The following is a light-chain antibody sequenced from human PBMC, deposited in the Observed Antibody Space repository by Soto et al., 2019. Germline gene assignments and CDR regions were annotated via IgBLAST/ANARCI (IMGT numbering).Light chain of an antibody. J-gene: IGKJ5*01. CDR3: QQYGSSSIT. Sequence: VVMTQSPATLSVSPGERATLSCRASQSLSSNLAWYQHKPGQAPRLLIYGASSRATGIPDRFSGSGSGTDFTLTISRLEPEDFAVYYCQQYGSSSITFGQGTRLEIK. CDR2: GAS. CDR1: QSLSSN. V-gene: IGKV3-20*01.